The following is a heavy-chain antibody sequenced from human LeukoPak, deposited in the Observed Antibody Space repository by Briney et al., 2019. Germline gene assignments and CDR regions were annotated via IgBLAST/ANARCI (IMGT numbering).Heavy chain of an antibody. D-gene: IGHD1-26*01. V-gene: IGHV4-59*01. CDR1: GGSISSYY. CDR2: IYYSGST. Sequence: SETLSLTCTVSGGSISSYYVSWIRQPPGKGLEWIGYIYYSGSTNYNPSLKSRVTISVDTSKNQFSLKLSSVTAADTAVYYCAGEKTYSGSYFGYWGQGTLVTVSS. J-gene: IGHJ4*02. CDR3: AGEKTYSGSYFGY.